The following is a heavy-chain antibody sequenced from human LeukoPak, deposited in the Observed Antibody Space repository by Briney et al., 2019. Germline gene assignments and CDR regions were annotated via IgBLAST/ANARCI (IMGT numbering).Heavy chain of an antibody. J-gene: IGHJ4*02. D-gene: IGHD5-18*01. CDR1: GGSXXSXNYY. V-gene: IGHV4-39*01. CDR2: IYYSGST. CDR3: ATRITAMVSYYYDY. Sequence: ETLSLTCXXXGGSXXSXNYYWGWVRQPPGKGLEWIGSIYYSGSTYYNPSLKSRVTISVDTSKNQFSLKLSSVPAADTAVYYCATRITAMVSYYYDYWGQGTLVTVSS.